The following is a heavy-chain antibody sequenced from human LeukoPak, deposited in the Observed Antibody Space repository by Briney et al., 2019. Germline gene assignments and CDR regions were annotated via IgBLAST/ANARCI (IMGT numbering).Heavy chain of an antibody. V-gene: IGHV4-39*01. D-gene: IGHD6-6*01. J-gene: IGHJ4*02. CDR1: GGSISSSNYY. CDR2: IYYSGST. Sequence: SESLSLTCTVSGGSISSSNYYWGWIRQPPGKGLEWIGSIYYSGSTYYNPSLKNRVTISVDTSNNQFSLWLSSVTAADTAVYYCARLSYSTSSNYWGQGTLVTVSS. CDR3: ARLSYSTSSNY.